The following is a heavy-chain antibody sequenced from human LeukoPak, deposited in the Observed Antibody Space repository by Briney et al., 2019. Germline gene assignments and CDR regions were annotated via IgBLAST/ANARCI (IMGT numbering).Heavy chain of an antibody. CDR3: AKDLWYSSSY. V-gene: IGHV3-23*01. D-gene: IGHD6-13*01. CDR2: VRVSDGAR. Sequence: GGSLRLSCVASGFPFPTYAMMWVRQAPGKGLEWVSSVRVSDGARFYADSVKGRFTTSRDNSKNTLYLQMNSLRAEDTAVYYCAKDLWYSSSYWGQGTLVTVSS. CDR1: GFPFPTYA. J-gene: IGHJ4*02.